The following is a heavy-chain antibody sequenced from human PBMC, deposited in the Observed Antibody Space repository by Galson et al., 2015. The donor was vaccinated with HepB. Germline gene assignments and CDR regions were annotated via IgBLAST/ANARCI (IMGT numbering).Heavy chain of an antibody. CDR1: GFTFSSYS. V-gene: IGHV3-48*01. CDR2: ISSSSSTI. D-gene: IGHD3-10*01. Sequence: SLRLSCAASGFTFSSYSMNWVRQAPGKGLEWVSYISSSSSTIYYADSVKGRFTISRDNAKNSLYLQMNSLRAEDTAVYYCARELWFGDQSDAFDIWGQGTMVTVSS. J-gene: IGHJ3*02. CDR3: ARELWFGDQSDAFDI.